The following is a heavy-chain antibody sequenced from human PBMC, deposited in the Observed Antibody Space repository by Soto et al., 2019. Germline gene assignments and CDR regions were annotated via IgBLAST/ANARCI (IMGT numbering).Heavy chain of an antibody. CDR1: GYTFTSYY. Sequence: ASVKVSCKASGYTFTSYYMHWVRQAPGQGLGWMGIINPSGGSTSYAQKFQGRVTMTRDTSTSTVYMELSSLRSEDTAVYYCARVLEPGYSSGWYYSDYWGQGTLVTVSS. D-gene: IGHD6-19*01. J-gene: IGHJ4*02. CDR3: ARVLEPGYSSGWYYSDY. V-gene: IGHV1-46*01. CDR2: INPSGGST.